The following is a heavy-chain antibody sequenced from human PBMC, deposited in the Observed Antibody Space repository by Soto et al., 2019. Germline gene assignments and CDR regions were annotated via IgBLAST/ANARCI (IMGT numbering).Heavy chain of an antibody. D-gene: IGHD1-1*01. Sequence: PGGSLRLSCAASGFTFNNYAMSWVRQAPGKGLEWVSGISASGGSTYYADSVKGRFTISRDNSKDTLYLQMNSLSAEDTAVYYCAKVVNGNYFDYWGQGTLVTVSS. CDR3: AKVVNGNYFDY. V-gene: IGHV3-23*01. J-gene: IGHJ4*02. CDR1: GFTFNNYA. CDR2: ISASGGST.